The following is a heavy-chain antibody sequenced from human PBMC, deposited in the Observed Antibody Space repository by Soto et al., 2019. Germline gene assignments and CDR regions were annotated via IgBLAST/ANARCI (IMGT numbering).Heavy chain of an antibody. J-gene: IGHJ4*02. CDR3: ARDAEPSGVAFDY. CDR2: ISSSGSTI. D-gene: IGHD2-8*01. CDR1: GFTFSSYA. Sequence: GGSLRLSCAASGFTFSSYAMNWVRQAPGTGLGWVSYISSSGSTISYADSVKGRSTISRDNAKNSLYMQMNSLRAEDTAVYYCARDAEPSGVAFDYWGQGTMVTVSS. V-gene: IGHV3-48*03.